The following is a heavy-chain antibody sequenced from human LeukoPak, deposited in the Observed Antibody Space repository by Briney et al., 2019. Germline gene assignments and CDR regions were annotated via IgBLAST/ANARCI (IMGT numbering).Heavy chain of an antibody. CDR3: AKPIEFGYSYSFDY. J-gene: IGHJ4*02. D-gene: IGHD5-18*01. Sequence: PGGSLRLSCAASGYTFSSYAMSWVRQAPGKGLEWVSAISGSGGSTYYADSVKGRFTISRDNSENTLYLQMNSLRAEDTAVYYCAKPIEFGYSYSFDYWGQGTLVTVSS. V-gene: IGHV3-23*01. CDR2: ISGSGGST. CDR1: GYTFSSYA.